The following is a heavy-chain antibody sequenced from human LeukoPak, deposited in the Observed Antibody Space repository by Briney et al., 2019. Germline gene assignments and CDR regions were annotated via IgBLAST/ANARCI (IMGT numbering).Heavy chain of an antibody. CDR3: ASYSGRITIFGVVQETYYYMDV. CDR1: GGTFSSYA. J-gene: IGHJ6*03. V-gene: IGHV1-69*13. Sequence: SVKVSCKASGGTFSSYAISWVRQAPGQGLEWMGGIIPIFGTADYAQKFQGRVTITADESTSTAYMELSSLRSEDTAVYYCASYSGRITIFGVVQETYYYMDVWGKGTTVTVSS. CDR2: IIPIFGTA. D-gene: IGHD3-3*01.